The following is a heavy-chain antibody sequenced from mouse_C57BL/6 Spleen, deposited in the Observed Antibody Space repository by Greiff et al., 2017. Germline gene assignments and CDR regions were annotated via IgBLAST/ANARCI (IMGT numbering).Heavy chain of an antibody. V-gene: IGHV5-17*01. CDR1: GFTFSDYG. Sequence: EVKLMESGGGLVKPGGSLKLSCAASGFTFSDYGMHWVRQAPEKGLEWVAYISSGSSTIYYADTVKGRFTISRDNAKNTLFLQMTSLRSEDTAMYYCARRYYGATMAMDYWGQGTSVTVSS. J-gene: IGHJ4*01. CDR3: ARRYYGATMAMDY. D-gene: IGHD1-2*01. CDR2: ISSGSSTI.